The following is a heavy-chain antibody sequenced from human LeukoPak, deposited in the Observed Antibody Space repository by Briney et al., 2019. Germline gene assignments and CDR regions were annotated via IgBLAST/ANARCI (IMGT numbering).Heavy chain of an antibody. V-gene: IGHV4-39*01. D-gene: IGHD3-9*01. CDR3: ARSGYYDILSGYLYFFDY. J-gene: IGHJ4*02. Sequence: PSETLSLTCSVSGGSISDTTYFWGWIRQPPGKGLEWIGSIYSSGSTYYNPSLKSRVTVSIDTSRNQFSLKLTSVAAAETAVYYRARSGYYDILSGYLYFFDYWGQGTLVTVSS. CDR2: IYSSGST. CDR1: GGSISDTTYF.